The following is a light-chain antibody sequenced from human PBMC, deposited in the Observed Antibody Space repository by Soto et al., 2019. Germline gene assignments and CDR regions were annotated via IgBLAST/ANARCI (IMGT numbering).Light chain of an antibody. CDR2: AAS. CDR3: QQSFNTPPT. J-gene: IGKJ4*01. CDR1: QSISSY. Sequence: VARTCRASQSISSYVSWYQQKPGTAPNLLIYAASSLQSGVPSRFSGSGSGTDFTLTISNLQPEDFVSSFCQQSFNTPPTFGGGTKVDIK. V-gene: IGKV1-39*01.